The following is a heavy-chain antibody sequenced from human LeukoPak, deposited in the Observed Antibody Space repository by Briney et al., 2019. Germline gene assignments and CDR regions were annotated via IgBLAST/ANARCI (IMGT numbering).Heavy chain of an antibody. D-gene: IGHD5-18*01. CDR3: ARPRGYSYGLFDY. V-gene: IGHV4-59*08. CDR2: IYYSGST. CDR1: GGSISSYY. J-gene: IGHJ4*02. Sequence: SETLSLTCTVSGGSISSYYWSWIRQPPGRGLEWIGYIYYSGSTNYNPSLKSRVTISVDTSKNQFSLKLSSVTAADTAMYYCARPRGYSYGLFDYWGQGTLVTVSS.